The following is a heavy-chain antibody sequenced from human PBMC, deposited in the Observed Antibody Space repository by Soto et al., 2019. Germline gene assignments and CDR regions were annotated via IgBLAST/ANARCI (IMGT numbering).Heavy chain of an antibody. CDR1: GGSISSGGYY. Sequence: SETLSLTCTVSGGSISSGGYYWSWIRQQPGKGLEWIGYIYYSGSTYYNPSLKSRVTISVDTSKNQFSLKLSSVTAADTAVYYCAGFMFRGPLNNWFDPWGQGTLVTVSS. V-gene: IGHV4-31*03. D-gene: IGHD3-10*01. CDR2: IYYSGST. J-gene: IGHJ5*02. CDR3: AGFMFRGPLNNWFDP.